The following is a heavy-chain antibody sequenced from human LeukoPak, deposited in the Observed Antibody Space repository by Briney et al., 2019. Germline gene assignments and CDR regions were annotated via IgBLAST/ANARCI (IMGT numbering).Heavy chain of an antibody. CDR3: ARVHYYDSSGDYYGMDV. J-gene: IGHJ6*02. CDR1: GFTFSSYG. D-gene: IGHD3-22*01. Sequence: GGSLRLSCAASGFTFSSYGMSWVRQAPGKGLEWVSAICGRDGSTYYTDSVKGRFTISRDNSKNTLYLQMNSLRAEDTAVYYCARVHYYDSSGDYYGMDVWGQGTTVTVSS. V-gene: IGHV3-23*01. CDR2: ICGRDGST.